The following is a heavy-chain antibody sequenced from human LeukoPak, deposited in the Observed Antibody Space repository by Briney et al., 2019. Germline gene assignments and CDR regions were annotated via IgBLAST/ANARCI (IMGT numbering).Heavy chain of an antibody. Sequence: PGGTLTLSCAVSGFTTSGFSMNLHRQAPGQGLVWVASIRQDGGEKSYVDSVKGRFTISRDNTIDSVYLQMSSLRAEDTAVYYCARDGTAAGLYFDLWGHGTLVTVSS. CDR1: GFTTSGFS. D-gene: IGHD6-13*01. CDR2: IRQDGGEK. J-gene: IGHJ4*01. CDR3: ARDGTAAGLYFDL. V-gene: IGHV3-7*01.